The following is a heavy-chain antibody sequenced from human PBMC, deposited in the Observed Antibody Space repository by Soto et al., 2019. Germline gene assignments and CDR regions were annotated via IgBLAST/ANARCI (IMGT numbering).Heavy chain of an antibody. CDR2: IIPIFGTE. V-gene: IGHV1-69*12. CDR3: ARGNHRWLQLWYFDL. J-gene: IGHJ2*01. CDR1: EATSRTYP. D-gene: IGHD5-12*01. Sequence: QRFKSGAGVKKLGSSVKASCKASEATSRTYPISWVRQPPGQGLEWMGGIIPIFGTENYAQKFQGRVTITADESTSTAYMELSSLRSEDTAVYYCARGNHRWLQLWYFDLWGRGTLVTVSS.